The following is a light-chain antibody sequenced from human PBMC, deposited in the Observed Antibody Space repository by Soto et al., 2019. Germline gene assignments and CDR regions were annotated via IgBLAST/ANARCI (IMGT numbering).Light chain of an antibody. CDR3: QQYNSYPT. CDR1: QSISSW. Sequence: DIQMTQSPSTLSASVGDRVTITCRASQSISSWLAWYQQKPGKAPKLLIYKASSFESGVPSRFSGSGSWKEFHLHIHRLPADDFATYYCQQYNSYPTFGQGTKVEIK. CDR2: KAS. J-gene: IGKJ1*01. V-gene: IGKV1-5*03.